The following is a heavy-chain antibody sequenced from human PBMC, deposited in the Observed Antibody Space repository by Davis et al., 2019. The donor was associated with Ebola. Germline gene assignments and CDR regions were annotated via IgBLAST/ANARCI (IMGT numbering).Heavy chain of an antibody. J-gene: IGHJ4*02. V-gene: IGHV1-3*01. D-gene: IGHD2-15*01. CDR1: GYTFTSYA. Sequence: AASVKVSCKASGYTFTSYAMHWVRQAPGQRLEWMGWINAGNGNTKYSQKFQGRVTITRDTSASTAYMELSSLRSEDTSVYYCARDRGGDYSVDYWGQGTLVTVSS. CDR2: INAGNGNT. CDR3: ARDRGGDYSVDY.